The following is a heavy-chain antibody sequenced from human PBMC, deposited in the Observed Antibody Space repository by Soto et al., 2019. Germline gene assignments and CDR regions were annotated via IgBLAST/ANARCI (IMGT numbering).Heavy chain of an antibody. CDR3: AGAYCSGTTCYGLYGMDV. CDR1: GFSFTYYA. CDR2: MSGSGGGT. D-gene: IGHD2-2*01. V-gene: IGHV3-23*01. J-gene: IGHJ6*02. Sequence: GSRQPPRAASGFSFTYYAMHLVRQASGKGLEWVSSMSGSGGGTYYADCVKGRFTISRDNSKNTLFLQMNSLRAEDTALYYCAGAYCSGTTCYGLYGMDVWGQGTTVTVSS.